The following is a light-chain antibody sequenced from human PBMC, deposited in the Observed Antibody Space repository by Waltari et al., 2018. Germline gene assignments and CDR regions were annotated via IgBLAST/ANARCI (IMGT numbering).Light chain of an antibody. CDR3: GTWDSSLSGAV. Sequence: QSVLTQPPSVSAAPGQRVTISCSGGSSNIGNNYVSWYRQFPGTAPKLLIYENTERPSGSVGRFAGAKSGTSATLDITGLQAGDEADYYCGTWDSSLSGAVFGGGTHLTVL. V-gene: IGLV1-51*02. J-gene: IGLJ7*01. CDR1: SSNIGNNY. CDR2: ENT.